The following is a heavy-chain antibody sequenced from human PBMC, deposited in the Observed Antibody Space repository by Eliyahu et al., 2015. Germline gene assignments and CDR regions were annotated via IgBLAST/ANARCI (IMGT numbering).Heavy chain of an antibody. J-gene: IGHJ6*03. CDR2: IYPGDSDT. CDR1: GYSFTSYW. V-gene: IGHV5-51*01. CDR3: ARHGGYCSSTSCSKNHYYYYMDV. D-gene: IGHD2-2*01. Sequence: EVQLVQSGAEVKKPGESXKISCKGSGYSFTSYWIXWXRQMPGKGLEWMGIIYPGDSDTRYSPSFQGQVTISADKSITTAYLQWSSLKASDTAMYYCARHGGYCSSTSCSKNHYYYYMDVWGKGTTVTVSS.